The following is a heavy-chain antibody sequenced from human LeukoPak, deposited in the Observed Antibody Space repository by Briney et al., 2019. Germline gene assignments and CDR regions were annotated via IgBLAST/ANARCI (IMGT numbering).Heavy chain of an antibody. CDR3: ARGGAYYDILTGYDAVRYFDY. J-gene: IGHJ4*02. D-gene: IGHD3-9*01. Sequence: SETLSLTCTVSGGSISSYYWSWIRQPPGKGLEWIGEINHSGSTNYNPSLKSRVTISVDTSKNQFSLKLSSVTAADTAVYYCARGGAYYDILTGYDAVRYFDYWGQGTLVTVSS. CDR2: INHSGST. CDR1: GGSISSYY. V-gene: IGHV4-34*01.